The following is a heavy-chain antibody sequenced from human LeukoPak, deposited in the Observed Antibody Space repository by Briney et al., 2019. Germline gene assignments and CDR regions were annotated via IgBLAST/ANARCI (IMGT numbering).Heavy chain of an antibody. CDR1: GYSLTSYD. D-gene: IGHD6-13*01. V-gene: IGHV1-8*01. Sequence: APVKVSCKASGYSLTSYDINWVRQATGQGLEWMGWKNPNSGNTGYAQKFQGRVTMTRNTSISTAYMELSSLRSEDTAVYYCARPRRIAAAGRTELNYWGQGTLVTVSS. J-gene: IGHJ4*02. CDR2: KNPNSGNT. CDR3: ARPRRIAAAGRTELNY.